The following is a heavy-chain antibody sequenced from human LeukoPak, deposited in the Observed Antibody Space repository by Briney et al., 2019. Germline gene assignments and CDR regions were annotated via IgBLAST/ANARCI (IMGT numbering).Heavy chain of an antibody. Sequence: GGSLRLSCAVSGFTFSSYAMSWVRQAPGKGLEWVSAISGSGGSTYYADSVKGRFTISRDNSENTLYLQMNSLRAEDTAVYYCAKAKTGTTFYFDYWGQGTLVTVSS. CDR3: AKAKTGTTFYFDY. V-gene: IGHV3-23*01. J-gene: IGHJ4*02. CDR2: ISGSGGST. D-gene: IGHD1-1*01. CDR1: GFTFSSYA.